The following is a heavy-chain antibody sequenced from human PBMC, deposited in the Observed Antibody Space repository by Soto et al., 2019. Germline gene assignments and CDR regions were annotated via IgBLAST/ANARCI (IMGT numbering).Heavy chain of an antibody. CDR1: GGTFSSYA. J-gene: IGHJ6*02. CDR2: IIPIFGTA. Sequence: QVQLVQSGAEVKKPGSSVKVSCKASGGTFSSYAISWVRQAPGQGLEWMGGIIPIFGTANYAQKFQGRVTITADESTSTAYMELSSLRSEDTAVYYCARGIEVAGYSYYYYGMDVWGQGTTVTVSS. CDR3: ARGIEVAGYSYYYYGMDV. D-gene: IGHD6-19*01. V-gene: IGHV1-69*01.